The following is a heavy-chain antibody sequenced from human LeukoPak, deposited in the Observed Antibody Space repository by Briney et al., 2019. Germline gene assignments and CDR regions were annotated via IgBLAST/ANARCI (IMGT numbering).Heavy chain of an antibody. CDR2: INSDGSST. J-gene: IGHJ4*02. CDR1: GFTFSSYA. Sequence: GGSLRLSCAASGFTFSSYAMSLVRQAPGKGLVWVSRINSDGSSTSYADSVKGRFTISRDNAKNTLYLQMNSLRAEDTAVYYCARERKLMGFDYWGQGTLVTVSS. V-gene: IGHV3-74*01. CDR3: ARERKLMGFDY. D-gene: IGHD2-8*01.